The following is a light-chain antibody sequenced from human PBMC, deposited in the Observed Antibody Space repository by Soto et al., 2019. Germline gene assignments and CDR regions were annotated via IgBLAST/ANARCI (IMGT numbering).Light chain of an antibody. CDR3: HQRQSWPRT. V-gene: IGKV3-11*01. CDR1: QYINTR. J-gene: IGKJ1*01. CDR2: QTS. Sequence: EIVLTQSPATLSSFPGDRVTLSCRASQYINTRLAWYQHRPGQAPRLLIYQTSIRAAGIPARFSASGTGTDFTLTIRCIQSEGFGVYYCHQRQSWPRTFGQGTKVDIK.